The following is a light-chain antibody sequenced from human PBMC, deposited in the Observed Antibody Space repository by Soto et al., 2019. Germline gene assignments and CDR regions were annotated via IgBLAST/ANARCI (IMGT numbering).Light chain of an antibody. CDR1: QSLNIW. Sequence: DTQMTQSPSTLSASVGDRVTITCRASQSLNIWLAGYQQKPGRDPKLLIYQASTLASGVPSRFSGSGSGSEFTLTISSLQPDDLATYYCQQYNDYWTFGQGTKVEIK. V-gene: IGKV1-5*03. CDR2: QAS. J-gene: IGKJ1*01. CDR3: QQYNDYWT.